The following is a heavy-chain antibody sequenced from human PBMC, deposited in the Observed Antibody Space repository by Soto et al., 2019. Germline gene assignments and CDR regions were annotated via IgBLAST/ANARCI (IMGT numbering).Heavy chain of an antibody. V-gene: IGHV3-30-3*01. Sequence: GGSLRLSCAASGFAFNIYAIHWVRQAPGKGLEWVAVISHDGSNRYYTDSVRGRFTISRDNSKNTVYLEMDSLRADDTAVYYCARSSGVPTPDFDYWGQGTLVTVSS. CDR2: ISHDGSNR. J-gene: IGHJ4*02. CDR3: ARSSGVPTPDFDY. D-gene: IGHD3-10*01. CDR1: GFAFNIYA.